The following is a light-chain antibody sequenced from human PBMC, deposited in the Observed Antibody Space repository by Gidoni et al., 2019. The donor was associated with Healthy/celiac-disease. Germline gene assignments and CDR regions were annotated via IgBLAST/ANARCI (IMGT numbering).Light chain of an antibody. Sequence: EIVLTQSPGTLSWSPGERATLSCRASQSVSSSYLAWYQQKPGQAPRLLIYGASSRATGIPDRFSGSGSGTDFTLTLSRLEPEDFAVYYCQQYGSSPPLTFGGGTKVEIK. CDR3: QQYGSSPPLT. J-gene: IGKJ4*01. CDR2: GAS. V-gene: IGKV3-20*01. CDR1: QSVSSSY.